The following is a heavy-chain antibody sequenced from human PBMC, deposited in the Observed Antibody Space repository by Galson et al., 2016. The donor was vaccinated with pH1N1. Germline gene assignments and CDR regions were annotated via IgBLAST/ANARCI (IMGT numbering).Heavy chain of an antibody. Sequence: SCAASSFTFSTYWMTWVRQAPGKGLEWVANIKQDGSQKYYVDSVKGRFTISRDNAKNTLYLQMNSLRAEDTAMYYCAREIGGRDSYWGQGTLVTVSS. V-gene: IGHV3-7*05. D-gene: IGHD3-3*01. CDR3: AREIGGRDSY. CDR2: IKQDGSQK. CDR1: SFTFSTYW. J-gene: IGHJ4*02.